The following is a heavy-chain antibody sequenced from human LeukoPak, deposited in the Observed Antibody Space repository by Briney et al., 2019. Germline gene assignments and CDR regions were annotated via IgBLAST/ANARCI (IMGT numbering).Heavy chain of an antibody. J-gene: IGHJ4*02. CDR2: IYHSGST. D-gene: IGHD3-16*01. CDR3: ARLGGYFDY. CDR1: GYSLTKGYY. V-gene: IGHV4-38-2*02. Sequence: PSETLSLTCTVSGYSLTKGYYWGWIRQPPGKGLEWIGSIYHSGSTYYNPSLKSRVTISVDTSKNQFSLKLSSVTAADTAVYYCARLGGYFDYWGQGTLVTVSS.